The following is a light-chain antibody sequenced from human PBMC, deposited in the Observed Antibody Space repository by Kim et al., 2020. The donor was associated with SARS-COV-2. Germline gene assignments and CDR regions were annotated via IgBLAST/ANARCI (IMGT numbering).Light chain of an antibody. Sequence: VSPGQTASITCSGDKLGDKYACWYQQKPGQSPVLVIYQDSKRPSGIPERFSGSNSGNTATLTISGTQAMDEADYYCQAWDSSTASFGTGTKVTVL. J-gene: IGLJ1*01. CDR1: KLGDKY. CDR3: QAWDSSTAS. V-gene: IGLV3-1*01. CDR2: QDS.